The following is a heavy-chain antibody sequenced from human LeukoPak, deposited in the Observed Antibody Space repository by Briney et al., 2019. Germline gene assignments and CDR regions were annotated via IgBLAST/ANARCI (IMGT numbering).Heavy chain of an antibody. V-gene: IGHV4-30-2*01. D-gene: IGHD3-16*01. CDR3: ASPLMTMDAFDI. CDR2: IYHSGST. J-gene: IGHJ3*02. Sequence: PSETLSLTCTVSGGSISSGGYYWSWIRQPPGKGLEWIGYIYHSGSTYYNPSLKSRVTISVDRSKNQFSLKLSSVTAADTAVYYCASPLMTMDAFDIWGQGTMVTVSS. CDR1: GGSISSGGYY.